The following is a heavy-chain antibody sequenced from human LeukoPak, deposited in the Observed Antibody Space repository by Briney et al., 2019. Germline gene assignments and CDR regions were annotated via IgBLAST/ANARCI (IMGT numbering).Heavy chain of an antibody. CDR1: GFTFSSYG. CDR2: ISYDGSNK. CDR3: ARALNWNDVLGYFDY. V-gene: IGHV3-30*03. D-gene: IGHD1-1*01. J-gene: IGHJ4*02. Sequence: GGSLRLSCAASGFTFSSYGMHWVRQAPGKGLEWVAVISYDGSNKYYADSVKGRFTISRGNSKNTLYLQMNSLRAEDTAVYYCARALNWNDVLGYFDYWGQGTLVTVSS.